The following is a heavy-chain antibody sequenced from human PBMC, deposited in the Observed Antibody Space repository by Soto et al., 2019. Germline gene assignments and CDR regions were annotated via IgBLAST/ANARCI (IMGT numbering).Heavy chain of an antibody. CDR3: ARGGAMGVDY. CDR1: AFTFNTHW. V-gene: IGHV3-74*01. Sequence: LRLASTASAFTFNTHWMNWVRQAPGQGLVWVSRIYFDGITTNYADSVKGRLTVSRDNAKDTVYLHVNTLRDEDTAVYYCARGGAMGVDYWGQGTLVTVSS. D-gene: IGHD1-26*01. CDR2: IYFDGITT. J-gene: IGHJ4*02.